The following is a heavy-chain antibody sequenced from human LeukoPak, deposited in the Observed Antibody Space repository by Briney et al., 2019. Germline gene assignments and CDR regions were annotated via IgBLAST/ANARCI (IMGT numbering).Heavy chain of an antibody. CDR1: GFTVSNNY. V-gene: IGHV3-11*04. CDR2: ISRIGTTI. D-gene: IGHD2-21*02. CDR3: ARDLGSGDHGLLV. J-gene: IGHJ4*02. Sequence: GGSLRLSCAASGFTVSNNYMSWVRQAPGKGLEWISYISRIGTTIYYADSVKGRFTISRDTAKNSLYLQMNSLRSEDTGLYFCARDLGSGDHGLLVWGQGTLLTVSS.